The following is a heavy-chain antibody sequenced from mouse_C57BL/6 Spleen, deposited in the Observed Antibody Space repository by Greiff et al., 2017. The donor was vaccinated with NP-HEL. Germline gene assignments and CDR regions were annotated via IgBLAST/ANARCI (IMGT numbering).Heavy chain of an antibody. D-gene: IGHD1-1*01. J-gene: IGHJ4*01. Sequence: QVQLKESGAELVKPGASVKISCKASGYAFSSYWMNWVKQRPGKGLEWIGQIYPGDGDTNYNGKFKGKATLTADKSSSTAYMQLSSLTSEDSAVYFCARPSYGSSYDYAMDYWGQGTSVTVSS. CDR2: IYPGDGDT. CDR3: ARPSYGSSYDYAMDY. CDR1: GYAFSSYW. V-gene: IGHV1-80*01.